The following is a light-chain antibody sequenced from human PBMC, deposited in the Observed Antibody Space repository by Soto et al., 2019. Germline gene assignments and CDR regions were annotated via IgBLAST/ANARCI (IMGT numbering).Light chain of an antibody. Sequence: QSVLTQPPSVSGAPGQRVTISCTGSSSNIGAGYDVHWYQQLPGTAPKLLIYGNSNRPSGVPDRFSGSKSGTSASLAITGFQAEDEADYYCQSHDSSLSVVFGGGTKLTVL. CDR2: GNS. CDR3: QSHDSSLSVV. CDR1: SSNIGAGYD. J-gene: IGLJ2*01. V-gene: IGLV1-40*01.